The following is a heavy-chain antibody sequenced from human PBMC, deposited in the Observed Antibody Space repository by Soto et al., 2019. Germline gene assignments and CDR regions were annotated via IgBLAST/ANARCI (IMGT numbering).Heavy chain of an antibody. V-gene: IGHV4-59*08. D-gene: IGHD3-10*01. CDR2: IYYSGST. Sequence: QVQLQESGPGLVKPSETLSLTCTVSGGSISSYYWSWIRQPPGKGLGWIGYIYYSGSTNYNPSLKSRVTITVDTSKNQFSLKLSSVTAADTAVYYCARALGETIAFDIWGQGTMVTVSS. CDR1: GGSISSYY. J-gene: IGHJ3*02. CDR3: ARALGETIAFDI.